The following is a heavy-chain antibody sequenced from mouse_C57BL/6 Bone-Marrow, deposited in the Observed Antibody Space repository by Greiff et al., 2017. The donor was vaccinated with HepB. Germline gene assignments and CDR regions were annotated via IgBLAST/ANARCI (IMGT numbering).Heavy chain of an antibody. CDR3: AREGRQPLAY. V-gene: IGHV5-9*01. CDR2: ISGGGGNT. J-gene: IGHJ3*01. CDR1: GFTFSSYT. D-gene: IGHD3-2*01. Sequence: DVHLVESGGGLVKPGGSLKLSCAASGFTFSSYTMSWVRQTPEKRLEWVATISGGGGNTYYPDSVKGRFTISRDNAKNTLYLQMSSLRSEDTALYYCAREGRQPLAYWGQGTLVTVSA.